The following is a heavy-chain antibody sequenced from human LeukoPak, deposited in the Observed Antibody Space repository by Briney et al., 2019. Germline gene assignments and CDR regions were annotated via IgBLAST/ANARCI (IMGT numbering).Heavy chain of an antibody. CDR3: ARGLEDSSGYYGFDY. CDR2: IIPIFGTA. J-gene: IGHJ4*02. CDR1: GGTFSSYA. V-gene: IGHV1-69*13. D-gene: IGHD3-22*01. Sequence: SVKVSCKASGGTFSSYAISWVRQAPGKGLEWMGGIIPIFGTANYAQKFQGRVTITADESTSTAYMELSSLRSEDAAVYYCARGLEDSSGYYGFDYWGQGTLVTVSS.